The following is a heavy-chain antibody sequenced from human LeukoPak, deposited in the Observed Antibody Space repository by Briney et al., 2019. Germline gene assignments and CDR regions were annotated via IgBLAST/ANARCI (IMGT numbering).Heavy chain of an antibody. CDR2: INAGNGNT. D-gene: IGHD6-19*01. V-gene: IGHV1-3*01. J-gene: IGHJ4*02. Sequence: ASVKVSCKASGYTFTSYAMHWVHQAPGQRLEWMGWINAGNGNTKYSQKLQGRVTMTTDTSTSTAYMELRSLRSDDTAVYYCARSSIAVAGTPYYFDYWGQGTLVTVSS. CDR3: ARSSIAVAGTPYYFDY. CDR1: GYTFTSYA.